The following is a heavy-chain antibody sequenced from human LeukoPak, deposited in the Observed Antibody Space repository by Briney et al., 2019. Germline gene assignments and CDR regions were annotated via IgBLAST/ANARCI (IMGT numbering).Heavy chain of an antibody. CDR2: INSDGSST. CDR3: ARVLTGYSSSWNWFDP. Sequence: GGSLRLSCAASGFTFSSYWMHWVRQAPGKGLVWDSRINSDGSSTSYADSVKGRFTISRDNAKNTLYLQMNSLRAEDTAVYYCARVLTGYSSSWNWFDPWGQGTLVTVSS. CDR1: GFTFSSYW. J-gene: IGHJ5*02. D-gene: IGHD6-13*01. V-gene: IGHV3-74*01.